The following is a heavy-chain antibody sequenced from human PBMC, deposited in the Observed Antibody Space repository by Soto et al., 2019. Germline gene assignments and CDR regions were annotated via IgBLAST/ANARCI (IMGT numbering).Heavy chain of an antibody. CDR1: GGSFSGYY. CDR2: INHSGST. V-gene: IGHV4-34*01. CDR3: ARDKITGLFDY. D-gene: IGHD2-8*02. Sequence: SDTLSLTCAVYGGSFSGYYWTWIRQPPGTGLEWIGEINHSGSTNYNPSLKSRVTISVDTSKNQFSLKLTSVTAADTAVYYCARDKITGLFDYWGQGTRVNVS. J-gene: IGHJ4*02.